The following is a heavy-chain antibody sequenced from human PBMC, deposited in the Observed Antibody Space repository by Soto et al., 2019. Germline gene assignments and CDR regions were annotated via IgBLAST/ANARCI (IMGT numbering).Heavy chain of an antibody. D-gene: IGHD3-10*01. CDR2: IYYSGST. CDR3: ARHDARGYYFDY. J-gene: IGHJ4*02. Sequence: SETLSLTCTVSGGFISSGGYYWSWIRQHPGKGLEWIGYIYYSGSTYYNPSLKSRVTISVDTSKNQFSLKLSSVTAADTAVYYCARHDARGYYFDYWGQGTLVTVSS. V-gene: IGHV4-31*03. CDR1: GGFISSGGYY.